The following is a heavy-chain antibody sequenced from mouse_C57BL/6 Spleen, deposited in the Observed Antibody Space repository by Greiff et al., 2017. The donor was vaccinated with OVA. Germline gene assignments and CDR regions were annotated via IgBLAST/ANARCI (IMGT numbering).Heavy chain of an antibody. CDR3: ARSSYGKHFDY. CDR2: IYPGGGST. Sequence: QVQLQQSGAELVRPGTSVKMSCKASGYTFTNYWIGWAKQRPGHGLEWIGVIYPGGGSTNYNEKFKGKATLTADKSSSTAYMQFSSLTSEDSAIYYCARSSYGKHFDYWGQGTTLTVSS. J-gene: IGHJ2*01. D-gene: IGHD2-1*01. CDR1: GYTFTNYW. V-gene: IGHV1-63*01.